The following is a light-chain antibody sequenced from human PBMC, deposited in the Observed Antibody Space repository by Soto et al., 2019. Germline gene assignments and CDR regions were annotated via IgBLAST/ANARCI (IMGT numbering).Light chain of an antibody. J-gene: IGKJ1*01. CDR1: QSISSY. CDR2: AAS. V-gene: IGKV1-39*01. CDR3: QQSYSTPQT. Sequence: DIQMTQSPSSLSASVGDRVTITCRASQSISSYLNWYQQKPGKAPKLLIYAASSLQSGVPSRFSGSGSRTDFTITISRVQPEDFATYYCQQSYSTPQTFGQGTKVEIK.